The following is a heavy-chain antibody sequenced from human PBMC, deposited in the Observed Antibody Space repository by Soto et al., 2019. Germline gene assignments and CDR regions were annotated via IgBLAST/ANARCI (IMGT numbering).Heavy chain of an antibody. CDR2: INHSGRV. Sequence: PSETLSLTCAVYGGSFRGHSWTWIRQSPGKGLEWIGAINHSGRVNYSPPLKSRVTISLDTSKNQFSLTLSAVTAADTAMYYCSTRAYDTNGYYRFDPWGQGTLVTVSS. CDR3: STRAYDTNGYYRFDP. D-gene: IGHD3-22*01. V-gene: IGHV4-34*01. J-gene: IGHJ5*01. CDR1: GGSFRGHS.